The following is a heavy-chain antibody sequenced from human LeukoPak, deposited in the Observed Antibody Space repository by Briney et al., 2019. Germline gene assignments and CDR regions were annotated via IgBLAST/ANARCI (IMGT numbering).Heavy chain of an antibody. Sequence: GASVKVSCKVSGYTLTELSMHWVRQAPGKGLEWMGGFDPEDGETIYAQKFQGRVTMTEDTSTDTAYMELSSLRSEDTAVYYCATSSLPPVELSPPFDYWGQGTLVTVSS. CDR3: ATSSLPPVELSPPFDY. CDR2: FDPEDGET. D-gene: IGHD3-16*02. CDR1: GYTLTELS. J-gene: IGHJ4*02. V-gene: IGHV1-24*01.